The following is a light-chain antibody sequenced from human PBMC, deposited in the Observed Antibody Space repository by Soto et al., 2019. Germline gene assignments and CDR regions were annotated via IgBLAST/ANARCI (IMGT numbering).Light chain of an antibody. CDR1: QGIKNY. CDR3: QQYNSWPRT. J-gene: IGKJ1*01. V-gene: IGKV3-15*01. Sequence: EIVMTQSPVTLSVSPGERATLSCRSSQGIKNYLAGFQQKPGQAPRLLVYGPSTRATTIPARFSGSGSGTEFTLSISSLQSEDFAGYYCQQYNSWPRTFGQGTKVDIK. CDR2: GPS.